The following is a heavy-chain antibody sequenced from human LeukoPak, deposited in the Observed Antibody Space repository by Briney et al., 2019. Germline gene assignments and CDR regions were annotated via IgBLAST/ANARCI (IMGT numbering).Heavy chain of an antibody. D-gene: IGHD3-22*01. CDR2: ISWNSGSI. J-gene: IGHJ4*02. V-gene: IGHV3-9*01. Sequence: GRSLRLSCAASGLTFDDYAMHWVRQAPGKGLEWASGISWNSGSIGYADSVKGRFTISRDNAKNSLYLQMNSLRAEDTALYYCAKDRYSSGYYYLDYWGQGTLVTVSS. CDR1: GLTFDDYA. CDR3: AKDRYSSGYYYLDY.